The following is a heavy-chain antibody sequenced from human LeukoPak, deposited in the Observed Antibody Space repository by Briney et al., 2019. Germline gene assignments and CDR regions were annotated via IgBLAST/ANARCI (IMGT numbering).Heavy chain of an antibody. D-gene: IGHD5-24*01. CDR1: GFTFSGSA. J-gene: IGHJ6*03. Sequence: GGSLRLSCAASGFTFSGSAMHWVRQASGKGLEWVGRIRSKANIYATAYAASVKGRFTISRDDSKNTTYLQMNSLRAEDTAVYYCAREMATSYYMDVWGKGTTVTISS. CDR2: IRSKANIYAT. V-gene: IGHV3-73*01. CDR3: AREMATSYYMDV.